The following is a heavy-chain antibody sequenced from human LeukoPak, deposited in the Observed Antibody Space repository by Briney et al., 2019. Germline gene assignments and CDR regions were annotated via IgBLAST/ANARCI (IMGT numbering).Heavy chain of an antibody. CDR1: GASISSYY. D-gene: IGHD3-16*01. V-gene: IGHV4-59*01. CDR2: ISYGGGA. Sequence: SETLSLTGTVSGASISSYYWSWIRQPPGEGLEWIGDISYGGGANYNPSLKSRVAMSIDTSKNLLSLKLNSVTAADTAVYYCARDLGHNWGQGTLVTVSS. CDR3: ARDLGHN. J-gene: IGHJ4*02.